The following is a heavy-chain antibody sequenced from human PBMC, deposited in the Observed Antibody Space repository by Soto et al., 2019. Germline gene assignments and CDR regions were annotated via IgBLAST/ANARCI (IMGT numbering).Heavy chain of an antibody. CDR3: ARGSGTYYAGHFDP. Sequence: EVQLVESGGGLVQPGGSLRLSCGASGFTFSSHWMSWVRQAPGKGLEWVASIKQDGREKHYVDSVKGRFTISRDDAKNSLYLQMTSLRAEDTAVYYCARGSGTYYAGHFDPWGEGTLVTVSS. CDR1: GFTFSSHW. V-gene: IGHV3-7*03. CDR2: IKQDGREK. D-gene: IGHD1-26*01. J-gene: IGHJ5*02.